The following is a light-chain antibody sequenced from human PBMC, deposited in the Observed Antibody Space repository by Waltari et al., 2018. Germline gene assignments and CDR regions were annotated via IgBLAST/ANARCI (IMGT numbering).Light chain of an antibody. CDR3: QQLNSYPLT. CDR1: QGISNY. V-gene: IGKV1-9*01. J-gene: IGKJ4*01. Sequence: DIQLTQSPSFLSASVRDRVTINCRASQGISNYLAWYQQQPGKAPKLLIYSASTLQSGVPSRFSGSGSGTEFSLTISSLQPEDFATYYCQQLNSYPLTFGGGTKVEIK. CDR2: SAS.